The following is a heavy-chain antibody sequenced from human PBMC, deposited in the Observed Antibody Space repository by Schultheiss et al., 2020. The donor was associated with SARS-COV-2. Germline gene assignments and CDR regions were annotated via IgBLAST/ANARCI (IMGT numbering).Heavy chain of an antibody. CDR3: AKGSGGYDGSHYYYGMDV. J-gene: IGHJ6*02. D-gene: IGHD5-12*01. V-gene: IGHV3-23*01. Sequence: GGSLRLSCAASGFTFSSYAMSWVRQAPGKGLEWVSAISGSGGSTYYADSVKGRFTISRDNSKNTLYVQMDSLRAEDTAVYYCAKGSGGYDGSHYYYGMDVWGQGTTVTVSS. CDR2: ISGSGGST. CDR1: GFTFSSYA.